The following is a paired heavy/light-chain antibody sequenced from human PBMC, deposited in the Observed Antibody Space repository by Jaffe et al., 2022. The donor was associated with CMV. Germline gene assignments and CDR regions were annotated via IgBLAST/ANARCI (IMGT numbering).Heavy chain of an antibody. J-gene: IGHJ6*02. Sequence: QVQLVQSGAEVKKPGSSVRVSCTASGGTFHSYAISWVRQAPGQGLEWMGGIIPTRHTTDVAERFRGRVTITADESTSTAFMSLSSLRYEDTAVYFCARHGDYPTYHSAMDVWGQGTAVTVS. CDR3: ARHGDYPTYHSAMDV. V-gene: IGHV1-69*01. CDR2: IIPTRHTT. D-gene: IGHD2-21*02. CDR1: GGTFHSYA.
Light chain of an antibody. CDR1: QTLTKNY. CDR2: DAS. V-gene: IGKV3-20*01. J-gene: IGKJ1*01. Sequence: EIVLAQSPGTLSLSPGESATLSCRASQTLTKNYLAWFQLRPGQAPRLLIYDASSRATGVPDRFSGSGSGTDFTLTISRLQPEDFAMYYCQQYHTSPWTFGQGTKVEIK. CDR3: QQYHTSPWT.